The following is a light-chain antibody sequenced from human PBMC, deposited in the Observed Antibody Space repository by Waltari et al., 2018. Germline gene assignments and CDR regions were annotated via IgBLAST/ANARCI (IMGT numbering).Light chain of an antibody. J-gene: IGKJ4*02. CDR2: RAS. CDR1: QAISNS. V-gene: IGKV1-NL1*01. CDR3: QQYAATSLT. Sequence: DIQMTQSPSSLSASVGDRVTITCRASQAISNSLAGYQQKPGQAPKVLLYRASTLESGVPCSFSGSGTATDYTLTISSLQPEDLVTYYCQQYAATSLTFGGGTKVEIK.